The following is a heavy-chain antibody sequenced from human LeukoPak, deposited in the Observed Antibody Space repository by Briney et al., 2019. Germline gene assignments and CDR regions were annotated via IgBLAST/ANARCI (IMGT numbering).Heavy chain of an antibody. CDR1: GGSISSSSYY. CDR3: ARRAVHFDY. J-gene: IGHJ4*02. CDR2: IYYSGST. V-gene: IGHV4-39*01. Sequence: NPSQTLSLTCTVSGGSISSSSYYWGWIRQPPGKGLEWIGSIYYSGSTYYNPSPKSRVTISVDTSKNQFSLKLSSVTAADTAVYYCARRAVHFDYWGQGTLVTVSS. D-gene: IGHD2-8*01.